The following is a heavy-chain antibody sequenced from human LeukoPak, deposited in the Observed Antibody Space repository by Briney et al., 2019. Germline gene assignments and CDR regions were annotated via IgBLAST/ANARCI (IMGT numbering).Heavy chain of an antibody. D-gene: IGHD6-13*01. CDR3: ARDPTGIAAAGTRYFDL. V-gene: IGHV1-69*06. J-gene: IGHJ2*01. Sequence: SVKVSCKASGGTFSSYAISWVRQAPGQGLEWMGGIIPIFGTANYAQKFQGRVTITADKSTSTAYMELSSLRSEDTAVYYCARDPTGIAAAGTRYFDLWGRGTLVTVSS. CDR2: IIPIFGTA. CDR1: GGTFSSYA.